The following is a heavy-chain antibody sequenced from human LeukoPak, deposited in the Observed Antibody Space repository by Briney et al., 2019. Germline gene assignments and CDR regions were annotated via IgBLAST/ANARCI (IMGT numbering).Heavy chain of an antibody. D-gene: IGHD3/OR15-3a*01. CDR3: ARQTGSGLFILP. Sequence: SETLSLTCAVYGGSFSGYYWSWIRQPPGEGLEWIGEINHSGSTNYNPSLKSRVTISVDTSKNQFSLRLTSVTAADTAVYYCARQTGSGLFILPGGQGTLVTVSS. V-gene: IGHV4-34*01. CDR1: GGSFSGYY. J-gene: IGHJ4*02. CDR2: INHSGST.